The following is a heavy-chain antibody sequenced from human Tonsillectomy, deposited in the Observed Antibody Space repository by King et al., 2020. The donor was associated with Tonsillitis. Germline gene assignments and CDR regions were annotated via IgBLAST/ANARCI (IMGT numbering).Heavy chain of an antibody. CDR2: ISYDGSNK. CDR3: AKDRRDSSGWRGNWFDP. V-gene: IGHV3-30*18. CDR1: GFTFSSYG. J-gene: IGHJ5*02. Sequence: VQLVESGGGVVQPGRSLRLSCAASGFTFSSYGMHWVRQAPGKGLEWVAVISYDGSNKYYADSVKGRFTIYRDNSKNTLYMQMNSLRAEDTAVYYCAKDRRDSSGWRGNWFDPWGQGTLVTVSS. D-gene: IGHD6-19*01.